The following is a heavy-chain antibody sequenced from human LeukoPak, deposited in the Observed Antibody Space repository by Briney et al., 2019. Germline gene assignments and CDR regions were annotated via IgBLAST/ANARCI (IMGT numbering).Heavy chain of an antibody. V-gene: IGHV4-39*07. CDR2: IYSGGNT. Sequence: SETLSLTCTVSGGSISSPTYFWGWIRQPPGKGLEWIGSIYSGGNTYYNPSLNSRITISLDTSKNQFSLNLRSVTAADTAVYYCARAAVVRGVIIPDYWGQVTLVTVSS. J-gene: IGHJ4*02. CDR3: ARAAVVRGVIIPDY. CDR1: GGSISSPTYF. D-gene: IGHD3-10*01.